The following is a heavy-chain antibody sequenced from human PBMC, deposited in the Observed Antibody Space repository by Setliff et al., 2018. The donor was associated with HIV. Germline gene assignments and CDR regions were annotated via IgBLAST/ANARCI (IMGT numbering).Heavy chain of an antibody. V-gene: IGHV3-11*04. Sequence: PGGSLRLSCAASGFTFSDYYMSWIRQAPGKGLEWVSYISSSDTTIYYADSVKGRFTISGDNAKNSLYLQMNSLRAEDTAVYYCARGYCSSTSCSAFDIWGQGTMVTVSS. CDR1: GFTFSDYY. CDR2: ISSSDTTI. D-gene: IGHD2-2*01. CDR3: ARGYCSSTSCSAFDI. J-gene: IGHJ3*02.